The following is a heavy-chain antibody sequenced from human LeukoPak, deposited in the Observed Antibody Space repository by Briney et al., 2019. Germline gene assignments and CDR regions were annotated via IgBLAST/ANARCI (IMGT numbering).Heavy chain of an antibody. V-gene: IGHV4-59*08. Sequence: SETLSLTCTVSSGSISSYYWSWIRQPPGKGLEWIGYIYYSGSTNYNPSLKSRVTISVDTSKNQFSLKLSSVTAADTAVHYCARAVGVGRGTYFDLWGRGTLVTVSS. CDR2: IYYSGST. J-gene: IGHJ2*01. D-gene: IGHD1-1*01. CDR1: SGSISSYY. CDR3: ARAVGVGRGTYFDL.